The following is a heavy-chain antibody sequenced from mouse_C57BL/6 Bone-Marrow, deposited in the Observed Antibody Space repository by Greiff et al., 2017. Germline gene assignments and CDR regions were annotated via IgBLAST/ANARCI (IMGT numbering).Heavy chain of an antibody. CDR2: ISSGGDYI. J-gene: IGHJ4*01. Sequence: EVMLVESGEGLVKPGGSLKLSCAASGFTFSSYAMSWVRQTPEKRLEWVAYISSGGDYIYYADTVKGRFTIARDNARNTLYLQMSSLKSEDTAIYYCTRARGGNAMDYWGQGTSVTVSS. V-gene: IGHV5-9-1*02. CDR3: TRARGGNAMDY. CDR1: GFTFSSYA. D-gene: IGHD2-1*01.